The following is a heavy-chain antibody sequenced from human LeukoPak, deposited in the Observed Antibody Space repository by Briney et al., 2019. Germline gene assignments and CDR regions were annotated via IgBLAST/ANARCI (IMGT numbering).Heavy chain of an antibody. CDR1: GFSFSNDG. D-gene: IGHD1-26*01. J-gene: IGHJ6*02. V-gene: IGHV3-30*18. CDR3: AKGWPWEYFYYGMNV. CDR2: ISYDGSNK. Sequence: PGGSLRLSCAASGFSFSNDGMHWVRQAPGKGLEWVAIISYDGSNKYYADSVKGRFTISRDNSKNTLYLQMNSLRAEDTAVYYCAKGWPWEYFYYGMNVWGQGTTVTVSS.